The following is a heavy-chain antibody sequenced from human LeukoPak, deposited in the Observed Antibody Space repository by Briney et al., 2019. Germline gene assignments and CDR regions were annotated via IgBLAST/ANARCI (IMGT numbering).Heavy chain of an antibody. CDR1: GGSISSYY. CDR3: ARSYDSSGYYYYGMDV. CDR2: IYYSGST. D-gene: IGHD3-22*01. J-gene: IGHJ6*02. V-gene: IGHV4-59*01. Sequence: SETLSLTCTVSGGSISSYYWSWIRQPPGKGLEWIGYIYYSGSTNYNPSLKSRVTISVDTSKNQFSLKLSSVTAADTAVYYCARSYDSSGYYYYGMDVWGQGTTVTVSS.